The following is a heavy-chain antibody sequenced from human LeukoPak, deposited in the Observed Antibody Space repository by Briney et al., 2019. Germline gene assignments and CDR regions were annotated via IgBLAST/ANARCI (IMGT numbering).Heavy chain of an antibody. J-gene: IGHJ4*02. CDR2: ITTGGPNT. V-gene: IGHV3-23*01. CDR3: AKDGGLWVSAHWGDS. Sequence: GGSLRPSCTASGFTFSSYTMSWVRQAPGKGLKWVSTITTGGPNTYYADSVKGRFTVSRDDSKNTLYLQMNSLRAEDTAVYYCAKDGGLWVSAHWGDSWGRGTLVTVSS. CDR1: GFTFSSYT. D-gene: IGHD7-27*01.